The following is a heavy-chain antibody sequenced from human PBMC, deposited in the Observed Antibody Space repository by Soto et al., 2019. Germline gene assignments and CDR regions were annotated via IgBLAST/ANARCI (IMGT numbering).Heavy chain of an antibody. CDR1: GGTFSSYA. V-gene: IGHV1-69*01. D-gene: IGHD4-17*01. Sequence: QVQLVQSGAEVKKPGSSVKVSCKASGGTFSSYAISWVRQAPGQGLEWMGGIIPIFGTANYAQKFQGRVTITADESTSTAYMELSSLRSEDTAVYYCARDLGPYGGKSKVGWFDPWGQGTLVTVSS. CDR3: ARDLGPYGGKSKVGWFDP. J-gene: IGHJ5*02. CDR2: IIPIFGTA.